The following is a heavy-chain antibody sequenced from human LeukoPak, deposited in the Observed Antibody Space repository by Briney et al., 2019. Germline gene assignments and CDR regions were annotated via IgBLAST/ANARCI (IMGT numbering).Heavy chain of an antibody. D-gene: IGHD1-7*01. V-gene: IGHV3-30*02. Sequence: GGSLRLSCAASGFTFSSYGIHWVRQAPGKGLEWVTFIGYDGRNKYYADSVKGRFTISRDNSKNTLYLQMNSLRAEDTAVYYCVRDETWNFGLSWYDGYDNWGQGTMVTVSS. CDR1: GFTFSSYG. J-gene: IGHJ3*02. CDR3: VRDETWNFGLSWYDGYDN. CDR2: IGYDGRNK.